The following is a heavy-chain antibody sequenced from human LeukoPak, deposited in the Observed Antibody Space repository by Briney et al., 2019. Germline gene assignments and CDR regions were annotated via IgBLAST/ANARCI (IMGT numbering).Heavy chain of an antibody. CDR3: ARDSAFCAYAY. Sequence: PGGSLRLSCLVSGFSVSSDYMSWLRQAPGGGPEWVAIIYNDGSTYYAKSGEGRVSIYRDSYKNTVYPQMRSLRGDDTAIYYCARDSAFCAYAYWGQGTQVTVSS. CDR2: IYNDGST. J-gene: IGHJ4*02. CDR1: GFSVSSDY. D-gene: IGHD4-17*01. V-gene: IGHV3-66*01.